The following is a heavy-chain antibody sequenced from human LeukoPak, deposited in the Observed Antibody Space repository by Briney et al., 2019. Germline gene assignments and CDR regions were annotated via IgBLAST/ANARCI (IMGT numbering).Heavy chain of an antibody. Sequence: GASVKVSCKASGYTFTDYYMHWVRQAPGQGLEWMGWINPNSGGTNYAQKFQGRVTMTRDTSISTAYMELSRLRSDDTAVYYCARALSRRVGATIGYWGQGTLVTVSS. J-gene: IGHJ4*02. CDR1: GYTFTDYY. CDR2: INPNSGGT. V-gene: IGHV1-2*02. D-gene: IGHD1-26*01. CDR3: ARALSRRVGATIGY.